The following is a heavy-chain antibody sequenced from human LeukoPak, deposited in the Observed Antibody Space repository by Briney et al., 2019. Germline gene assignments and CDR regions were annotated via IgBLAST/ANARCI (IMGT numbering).Heavy chain of an antibody. CDR1: GFTFSSYA. D-gene: IGHD2-15*01. Sequence: GGSLRLSCAASGFTFSSYAMSWVRQAPGKGLEWVSAISGSGGSTYYADSVKGRFTVSRDNSKNTLYLQMNSLRAEDTAVYYCAKTFVVVVAAGDAFDIWGQGTMVTVSS. J-gene: IGHJ3*02. V-gene: IGHV3-23*01. CDR2: ISGSGGST. CDR3: AKTFVVVVAAGDAFDI.